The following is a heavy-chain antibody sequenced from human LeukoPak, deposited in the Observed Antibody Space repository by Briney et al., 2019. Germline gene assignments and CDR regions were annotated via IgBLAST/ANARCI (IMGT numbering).Heavy chain of an antibody. Sequence: PGGSLRLSCAASGFTFSDYYMSWIRQAPGKGLEGVSYISSSGSTIYYADSVKGRFTISRDNAKNSLYLQMNSLRAEDTAVYYCAGPHYYDSSGFSHWGQGTLVTVSS. D-gene: IGHD3-22*01. CDR3: AGPHYYDSSGFSH. J-gene: IGHJ4*02. CDR1: GFTFSDYY. CDR2: ISSSGSTI. V-gene: IGHV3-11*01.